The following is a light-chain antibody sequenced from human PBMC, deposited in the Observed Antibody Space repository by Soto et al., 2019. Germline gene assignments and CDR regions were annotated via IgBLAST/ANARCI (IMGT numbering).Light chain of an antibody. CDR1: SGHSSNI. CDR2: LEGSGSY. V-gene: IGLV4-60*02. Sequence: QAVVTQSSSASASLGSSVKLTCTLSSGHSSNIIAWHQQQPGKAPRYLMKLEGSGSYNTGSGVPDRFSGSSSGADRYLTISNLHFEDEADYYCETWDSNTRVFGGGTKLTVL. CDR3: ETWDSNTRV. J-gene: IGLJ2*01.